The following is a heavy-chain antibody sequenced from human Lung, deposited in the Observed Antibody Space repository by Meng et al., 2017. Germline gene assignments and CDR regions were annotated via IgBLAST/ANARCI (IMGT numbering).Heavy chain of an antibody. CDR2: INHSASN. J-gene: IGHJ4*02. CDR3: ARGATTMAHDFDY. CDR1: CGCFSSYY. Sequence: VQPEQGGARLLTPLEIICMTCVYTCGCFSSYYLRQTREPARKGMGWISEINHSASNKYKPHRESSATTSVDTSTNNISLKLSCVTDADSDVYYGARGATTMAHDFDYWGQGTLVTVSS. D-gene: IGHD4-11*01. V-gene: IGHV4-34*01.